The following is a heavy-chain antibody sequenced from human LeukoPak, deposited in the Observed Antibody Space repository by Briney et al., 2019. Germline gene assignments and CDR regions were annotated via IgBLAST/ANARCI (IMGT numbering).Heavy chain of an antibody. J-gene: IGHJ6*03. D-gene: IGHD2-2*01. Sequence: SETLSLTCAVSGYSISSDYYWGWIRPPPGKGLEWIGSMYHSGNTYYNPSLTSRVTISVDTSKNQFSLKLSSVTAADTAVYYCARLPYCSSTRCYDYYYYMDVWGKGTTVTVSS. CDR3: ARLPYCSSTRCYDYYYYMDV. CDR2: MYHSGNT. CDR1: GYSISSDYY. V-gene: IGHV4-38-2*01.